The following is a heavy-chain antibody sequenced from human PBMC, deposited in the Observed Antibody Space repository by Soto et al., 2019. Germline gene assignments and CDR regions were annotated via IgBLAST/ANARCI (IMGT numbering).Heavy chain of an antibody. J-gene: IGHJ4*02. CDR3: AKANSFSCSGTTCYAFYFDY. CDR1: GFTFSDYY. D-gene: IGHD2-2*01. CDR2: ISSSSSYT. Sequence: GGSLRLSCAASGFTFSDYYMSWIRQAPGKGLEWVSYISSSSSYTNYADSVKGRFTISRDNSKNTVYLQMNSLRVEDTAVYYCAKANSFSCSGTTCYAFYFDYWGQGTLVTVSS. V-gene: IGHV3-11*05.